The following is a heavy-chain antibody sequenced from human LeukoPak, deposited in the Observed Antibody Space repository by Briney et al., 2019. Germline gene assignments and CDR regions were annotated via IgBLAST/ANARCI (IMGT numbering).Heavy chain of an antibody. D-gene: IGHD3-9*01. Sequence: SETLSLTCAVSGGSTRSYYWSWIRQPPGKGLEWIGYISDSGSTKYNPSLESRVTISVDTSKNQFPLKLTSVTAADTAVYYCARGGSNYDLLTGSYYFDFWGQGTLVTVSS. J-gene: IGHJ4*02. CDR1: GGSTRSYY. V-gene: IGHV4-59*01. CDR2: ISDSGST. CDR3: ARGGSNYDLLTGSYYFDF.